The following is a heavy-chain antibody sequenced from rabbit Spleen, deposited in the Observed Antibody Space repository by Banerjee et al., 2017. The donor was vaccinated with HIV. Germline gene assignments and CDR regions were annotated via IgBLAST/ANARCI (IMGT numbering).Heavy chain of an antibody. CDR1: GFTLSSYY. J-gene: IGHJ6*01. CDR2: IDPVFGIT. CDR3: VRGASSSGYYSL. Sequence: QLEESAGGLVQPGGSLKLSCKASGFTLSSYYMNWVRQAPGKGLEWIGYIDPVFGITYYANWVNGRFSISRENAQNTVYLQLNSLTAADTATYFCVRGASSSGYYSLWGQGTLVTVS. D-gene: IGHD1-1*01. V-gene: IGHV1S7*01.